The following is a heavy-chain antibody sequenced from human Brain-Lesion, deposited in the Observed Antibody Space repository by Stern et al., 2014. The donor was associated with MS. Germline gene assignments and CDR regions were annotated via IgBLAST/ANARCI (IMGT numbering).Heavy chain of an antibody. CDR3: ARHDSVPRPSQLYSARDRGPGYFDY. CDR1: GGSISSSTYY. Sequence: QLQLQESGPGLVTPSGTLSLTCTVSGGSISSSTYYWAWIRQPPGKGLEWIGNIYYSGFTYYNPSLKSRVTRSVDMAKSQFSLKLGSVTAADTAIYYCARHDSVPRPSQLYSARDRGPGYFDYWGQGTLVTVSS. J-gene: IGHJ4*02. D-gene: IGHD1-26*01. CDR2: IYYSGFT. V-gene: IGHV4-39*01.